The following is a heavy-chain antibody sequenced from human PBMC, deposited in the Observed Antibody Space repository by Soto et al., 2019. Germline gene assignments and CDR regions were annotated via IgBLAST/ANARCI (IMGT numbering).Heavy chain of an antibody. V-gene: IGHV1-18*01. CDR2: ISAYNGNT. Sequence: QVQLVQSGAEVKKPGASVKVSCKASGYTFTSYGISWVRQAPGQGLEWMGWISAYNGNTNYAQKLQGRVTMTTDTSTSAAYMELRSLRSDDTAVYYCAREPAFLYSSGHQAGNDYWGQGTLVTVSS. CDR1: GYTFTSYG. J-gene: IGHJ4*02. CDR3: AREPAFLYSSGHQAGNDY. D-gene: IGHD6-19*01.